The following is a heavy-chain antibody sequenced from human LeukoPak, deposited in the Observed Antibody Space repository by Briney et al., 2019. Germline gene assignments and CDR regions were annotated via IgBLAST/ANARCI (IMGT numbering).Heavy chain of an antibody. D-gene: IGHD1-26*01. CDR3: ARDRVGIFDI. J-gene: IGHJ3*02. CDR1: GYTFTAHD. Sequence: ASVKVSCKTSGYTFTAHDIFWVRQAPGQGLEWMGWISAYNGNTNYAQKLQGRVTMTTDTSTSTAYMELRSLRSDDTAVYYCARDRVGIFDIWGQGTMVTVSS. V-gene: IGHV1-18*01. CDR2: ISAYNGNT.